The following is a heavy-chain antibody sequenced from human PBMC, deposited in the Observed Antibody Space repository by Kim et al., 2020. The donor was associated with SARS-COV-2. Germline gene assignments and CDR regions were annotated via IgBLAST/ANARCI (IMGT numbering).Heavy chain of an antibody. J-gene: IGHJ4*02. V-gene: IGHV4-59*01. D-gene: IGHD6-19*01. CDR1: GGSISSYY. CDR2: IYYSGST. Sequence: SETLSLTCTVSGGSISSYYWSWIRQPPGKGLEWIGYIYYSGSTNYNPSLKSRVTISVDTSKNQFSLKLSSVTAADTAVYYCARTSSGGNLFNYWGQGTL. CDR3: ARTSSGGNLFNY.